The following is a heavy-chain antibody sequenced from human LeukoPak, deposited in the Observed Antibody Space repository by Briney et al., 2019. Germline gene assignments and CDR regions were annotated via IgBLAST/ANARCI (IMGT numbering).Heavy chain of an antibody. CDR1: GYTLTELS. V-gene: IGHV1-24*01. J-gene: IGHJ4*02. Sequence: GASVKVSCKVSGYTLTELSMHCVRQAPGKGLEWRGGFDPEDGETIYAQKFQGRVTITEDTSTDTAYMELSSLRSEDTAVYYCATRSIFGVVIYFDYWGQGTLVTVSS. D-gene: IGHD3-3*01. CDR2: FDPEDGET. CDR3: ATRSIFGVVIYFDY.